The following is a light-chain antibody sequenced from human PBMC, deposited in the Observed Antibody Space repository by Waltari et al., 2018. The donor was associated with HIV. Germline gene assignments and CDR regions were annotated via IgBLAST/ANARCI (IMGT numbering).Light chain of an antibody. CDR2: WAS. J-gene: IGKJ1*01. CDR1: QSILHGSNDKNY. Sequence: DIVMTQSPESLAVSLGERTTINCKASQSILHGSNDKNYLAWYQQRAGQSPKLLIYWASTRESGVPERFNGRVSGTDFTLTISSLQAEDVAVYYCQQYYKTPWTFGRGNKVQI. V-gene: IGKV4-1*01. CDR3: QQYYKTPWT.